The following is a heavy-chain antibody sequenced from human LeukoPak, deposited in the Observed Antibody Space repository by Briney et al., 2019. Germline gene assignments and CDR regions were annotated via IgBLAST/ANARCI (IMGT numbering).Heavy chain of an antibody. CDR1: GFTFGDYA. D-gene: IGHD4-11*01. V-gene: IGHV3-49*04. CDR2: IRSKAYGGTT. Sequence: GGSLRLSCTASGFTFGDYAMSWVRQAPGKGLEWVGFIRSKAYGGTTEYAASVKGRFTISRDDSKIIAYLQMNSLKTEDTAVYYCTRSSTVYYYYYMDVWGKGTTVTVSS. CDR3: TRSSTVYYYYYMDV. J-gene: IGHJ6*03.